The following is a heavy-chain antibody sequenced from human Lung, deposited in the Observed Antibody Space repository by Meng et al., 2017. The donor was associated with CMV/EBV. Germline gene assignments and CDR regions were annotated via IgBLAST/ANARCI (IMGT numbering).Heavy chain of an antibody. Sequence: GGSXRLSCAASGFTFSNHGMHWVRQAPDKGLEWVAVIWFDGSKTYYTDSVKGRFTISRDNSKRMLYLQMTSLRPEDTATYYCVTAIDVALDYWGRGTPVTVSS. CDR1: GFTFSNHG. D-gene: IGHD5-12*01. J-gene: IGHJ4*02. CDR3: VTAIDVALDY. CDR2: IWFDGSKT. V-gene: IGHV3-33*03.